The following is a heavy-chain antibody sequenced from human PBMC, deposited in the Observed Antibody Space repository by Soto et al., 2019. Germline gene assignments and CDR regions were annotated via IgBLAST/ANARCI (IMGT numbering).Heavy chain of an antibody. CDR3: TTHPSYCDDNRNYEYRFEE. D-gene: IGHD2-21*01. CDR1: GYSFTSYW. Sequence: HRESLKISCKGSGYSFTSYWIGWVRQMPGKGLEWIGIIFPDDSDTRYSPSFQGHVTISVDKSISTAYLQWSGLKASDTAMYYCTTHPSYCDDNRNYEYRFEEWGQGTPLTVSS. J-gene: IGHJ4*02. CDR2: IFPDDSDT. V-gene: IGHV5-51*01.